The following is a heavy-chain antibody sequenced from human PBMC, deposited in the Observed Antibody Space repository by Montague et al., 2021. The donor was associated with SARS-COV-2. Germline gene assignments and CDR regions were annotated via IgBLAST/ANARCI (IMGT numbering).Heavy chain of an antibody. CDR1: GGSIGSHY. J-gene: IGHJ5*02. V-gene: IGHV4-59*11. Sequence: SETLSLTCTVSGGSIGSHYWSWIRLPPGKGLEWVGHIYYTGITKYKSSLKSRVTISVDTSKNQLSLKLDSVTAADTAVYYCARGSGCASATWFDPWGQGTLVTVSS. D-gene: IGHD6-25*01. CDR3: ARGSGCASATWFDP. CDR2: IYYTGIT.